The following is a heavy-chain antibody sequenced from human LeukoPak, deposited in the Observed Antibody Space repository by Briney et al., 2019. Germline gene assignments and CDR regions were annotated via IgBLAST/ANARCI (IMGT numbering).Heavy chain of an antibody. Sequence: GGSLRLSCAASGFTFSSYGMHWVRQAPGKGLEWVAVIWYDGSNKYYADSVKGRFTISRDNSKNTLYLQMNSLRAEDTAVYDCAKDQGAAVANNLDYWGRGTLVTVSS. CDR3: AKDQGAAVANNLDY. D-gene: IGHD6-19*01. J-gene: IGHJ4*02. CDR2: IWYDGSNK. CDR1: GFTFSSYG. V-gene: IGHV3-33*06.